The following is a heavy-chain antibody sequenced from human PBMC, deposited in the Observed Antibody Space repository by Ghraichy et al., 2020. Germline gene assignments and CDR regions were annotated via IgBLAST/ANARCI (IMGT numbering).Heavy chain of an antibody. J-gene: IGHJ5*02. Sequence: ASVKVSCKASGYTFTGYYMHWVRQAPGQGLEWMGRINPNSGGTNYAQKFQGRVTMTRDTSINTAYMELSRLRSDDTAVYYCAGEPSSSWYSALDPWGQGTLVTVSS. CDR3: AGEPSSSWYSALDP. CDR1: GYTFTGYY. CDR2: INPNSGGT. D-gene: IGHD6-13*01. V-gene: IGHV1-2*06.